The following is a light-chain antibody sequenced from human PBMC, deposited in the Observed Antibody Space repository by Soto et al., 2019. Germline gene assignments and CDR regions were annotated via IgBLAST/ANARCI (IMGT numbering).Light chain of an antibody. J-gene: IGLJ1*01. V-gene: IGLV2-14*01. CDR2: DVT. CDR1: SSDVGGYDY. Sequence: QSVLTQPASVSGSPGQSVTISCTVTSSDVGGYDYVSWYQHHPGKAPELVIYDVTYRPSGVSDRFSGSKSANTASLTISGLQAEDEADYYCSSYTSSSTYVFGTGTKVTVL. CDR3: SSYTSSSTYV.